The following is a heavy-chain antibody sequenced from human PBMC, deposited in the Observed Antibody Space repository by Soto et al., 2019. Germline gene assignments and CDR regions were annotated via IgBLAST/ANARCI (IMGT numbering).Heavy chain of an antibody. CDR1: GFTFSSYG. Sequence: QVQLVESGGGVVQPGRSLRLSCAASGFTFSSYGMHWVRQDPGKGLERVAVIWFDGSNKFYADSVKCRFTISRDNSKNTVSLQMNSLREEDSAAYYCATTGPYWGQGTLVTVSS. CDR3: ATTGPY. V-gene: IGHV3-33*01. J-gene: IGHJ4*02. CDR2: IWFDGSNK.